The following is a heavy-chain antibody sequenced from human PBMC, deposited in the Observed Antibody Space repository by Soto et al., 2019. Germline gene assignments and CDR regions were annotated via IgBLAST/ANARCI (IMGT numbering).Heavy chain of an antibody. Sequence: QVHLVESGGGVVQPGRSLRLSCAASGFTFSNSGMHWFRQAPGKGLEWVALIIYDGSDTYYADSVKGRFTISRDNSKNTVYLQMNSLRAEDTAVYYCAKRHEADLKFTDYWGQGTLVTVSS. CDR3: AKRHEADLKFTDY. CDR1: GFTFSNSG. CDR2: IIYDGSDT. J-gene: IGHJ4*02. V-gene: IGHV3-30*18. D-gene: IGHD3-3*01.